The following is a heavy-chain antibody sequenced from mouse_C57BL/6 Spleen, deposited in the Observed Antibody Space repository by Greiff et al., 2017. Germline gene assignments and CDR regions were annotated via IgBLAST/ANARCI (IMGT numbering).Heavy chain of an antibody. D-gene: IGHD3-3*01. CDR1: GFSFNTYA. CDR3: VRRDPYYAMDY. J-gene: IGHJ4*01. V-gene: IGHV10-1*01. CDR2: IRSKSNNYAT. Sequence: EAGGGLVQPKGSLKLSCAASGFSFNTYAMNWVRQAPGKGLEWVARIRSKSNNYATYYADSVKDRFTISRDDSESMLYLQMNNLKTEDTAMYYCVRRDPYYAMDYWGQGTSVTVSS.